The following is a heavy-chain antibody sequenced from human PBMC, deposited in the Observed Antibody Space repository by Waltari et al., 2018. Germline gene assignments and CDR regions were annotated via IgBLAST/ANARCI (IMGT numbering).Heavy chain of an antibody. Sequence: EAQLLESGGSLVQPGGSLRLSCAASGFTFSTYAMSWVRPSPGKGLAWVSAIGGSDGVTYYADSVRGRLTISRDNSKNTLFLQMNSLRVEDTAVYYCARRPRAYTGGDSSDYYYFNLWGRGTLVTVSS. D-gene: IGHD2-21*01. CDR2: IGGSDGVT. CDR3: ARRPRAYTGGDSSDYYYFNL. J-gene: IGHJ2*01. CDR1: GFTFSTYA. V-gene: IGHV3-23*01.